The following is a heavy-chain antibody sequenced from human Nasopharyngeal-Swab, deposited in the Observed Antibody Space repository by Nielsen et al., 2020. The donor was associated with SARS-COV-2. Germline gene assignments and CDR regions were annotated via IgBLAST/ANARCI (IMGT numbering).Heavy chain of an antibody. J-gene: IGHJ4*02. D-gene: IGHD6-19*01. Sequence: ASVKVSCKVSGYTFSAYHLHWVRQAPGQRLEWMAWINSDTGYTVYSQNFQGRLTITRDTSATTVYMELSSLRSEDTALYYCARIYRSGFDYWGQGTLVNVSA. CDR1: GYTFSAYH. CDR2: INSDTGYT. CDR3: ARIYRSGFDY. V-gene: IGHV1-3*01.